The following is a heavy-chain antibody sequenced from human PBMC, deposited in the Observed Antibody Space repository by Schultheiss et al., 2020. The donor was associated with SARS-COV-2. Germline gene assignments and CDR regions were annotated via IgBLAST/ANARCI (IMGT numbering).Heavy chain of an antibody. J-gene: IGHJ4*02. CDR3: VKSPEYYDILIGHYWDAVYFDS. V-gene: IGHV3-23*01. D-gene: IGHD3-9*01. CDR2: ISGSGGIT. CDR1: GFAFSSYA. Sequence: GGSLRLSCAASGFAFSSYAMTWVRQAPGKGLEWVSVISGSGGITHYADSVKGRFSISRDNSKNILYVQLNSLRVEDTAVYYCVKSPEYYDILIGHYWDAVYFDSWGQGTLVTVSS.